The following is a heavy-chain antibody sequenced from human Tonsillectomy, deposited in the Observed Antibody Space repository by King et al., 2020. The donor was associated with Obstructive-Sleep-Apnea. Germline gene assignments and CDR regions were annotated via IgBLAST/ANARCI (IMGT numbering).Heavy chain of an antibody. CDR1: GFSLYTSGVG. V-gene: IGHV2-5*05. CDR3: AHIMISYGGILRDDAFDI. J-gene: IGHJ3*02. Sequence: ITLKESGPTLLNPTQTLTLTCTFSGFSLYTSGVGVAWIRQPPGNALEWLAIIYLDDDRRYGPSLGSRLRIDKSTSKKQVVLTKTNMDPVDSGTYYCAHIMISYGGILRDDAFDIWGQGTVVTVSS. CDR2: IYLDDDR. D-gene: IGHD3-16*01.